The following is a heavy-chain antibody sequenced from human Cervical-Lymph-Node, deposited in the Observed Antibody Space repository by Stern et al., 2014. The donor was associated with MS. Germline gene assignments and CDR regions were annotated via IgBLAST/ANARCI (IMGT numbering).Heavy chain of an antibody. J-gene: IGHJ6*02. Sequence: VQLEESGGGVVQPGRSLRLSCAVSGFSLNSLGMHWVRQAPGKGLEWVAVISFVGSNGRYGDSGKGRFSISRDISNNTVYLQMNSLRPEDTAVYYCLGVGDAMHVWGQGTTVIVSS. CDR2: ISFVGSNG. CDR1: GFSLNSLG. CDR3: LGVGDAMHV. V-gene: IGHV3-30*03.